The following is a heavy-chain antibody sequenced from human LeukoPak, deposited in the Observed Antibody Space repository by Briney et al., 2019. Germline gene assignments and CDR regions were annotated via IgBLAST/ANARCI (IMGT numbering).Heavy chain of an antibody. J-gene: IGHJ5*02. CDR3: ASRLVVAGGGFDH. Sequence: SETLSLTCTVSDASVSSSGFPWGWIRQPPGKGLEWIGTMSYTGPTYYHPSLQSRVIISLDTSKNQLSLRLSSVTAADTAGYYCASRLVVAGGGFDHGGQGTLVTVSS. V-gene: IGHV4-39*01. CDR1: DASVSSSGFP. CDR2: MSYTGPT. D-gene: IGHD2-15*01.